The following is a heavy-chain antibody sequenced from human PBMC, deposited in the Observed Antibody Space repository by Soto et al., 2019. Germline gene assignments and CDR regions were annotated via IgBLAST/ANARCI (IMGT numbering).Heavy chain of an antibody. V-gene: IGHV4-30-4*01. CDR2: VYYTGST. CDR1: GASIRSTDYY. D-gene: IGHD2-21*02. J-gene: IGHJ5*02. CDR3: VRTAREGAVAPHWFDR. Sequence: SETLSLTCTVSGASIRSTDYYWSWIRQAPGKGLEWIGYVYYTGSTYYNPSLMSRLTISVDTSKNQFSLKLTSVTAAETAVYYCVRTAREGAVAPHWFDRWGQGTQVTVSA.